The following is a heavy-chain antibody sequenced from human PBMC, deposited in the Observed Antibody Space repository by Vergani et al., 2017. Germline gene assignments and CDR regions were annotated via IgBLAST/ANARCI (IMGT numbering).Heavy chain of an antibody. Sequence: QVQLQESGPGLVKPSETLSLTCAVYGGSFSGYYWSWIRQAPGKGLEWVSYISSSSSYTNYADSVKGRFTISRDNAKNSLYLQMNSLRAEDTAVYYCARVFRWYFDLWGRGTLVTVSS. CDR1: GGSFSGYY. CDR3: ARVFRWYFDL. J-gene: IGHJ2*01. CDR2: ISSSSSYT. V-gene: IGHV3-11*06.